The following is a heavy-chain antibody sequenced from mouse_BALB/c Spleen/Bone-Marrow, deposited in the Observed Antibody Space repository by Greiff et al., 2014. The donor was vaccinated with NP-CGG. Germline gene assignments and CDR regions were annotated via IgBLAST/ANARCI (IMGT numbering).Heavy chain of an antibody. CDR1: GYAFTNYL. Sequence: VQLQESGAELVRPGASVKVSCKGSGYAFTNYLTEWVKQRPGQGLEWIGVINSGSGGTKYNEKFKGKATLTADKSSSTAYMQLSSLTSDDSAVYFCARAITDAMDYWGQGTSVTVSS. J-gene: IGHJ4*01. CDR3: ARAITDAMDY. D-gene: IGHD2-4*01. CDR2: INSGSGGT. V-gene: IGHV1-54*01.